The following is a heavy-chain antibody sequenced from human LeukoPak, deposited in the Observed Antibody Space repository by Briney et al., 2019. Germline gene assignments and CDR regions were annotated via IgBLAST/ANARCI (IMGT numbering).Heavy chain of an antibody. D-gene: IGHD2-15*01. V-gene: IGHV1-8*03. Sequence: ASVKVSCKASGYTFTSYDINWVRQATGQGLEWMGWMNPNSGNTGYAQKFQGRVTITRNTSISTAYMELSSLRSEDTAVYYCAVGCSGGSCYLWYYFDYWGQGTLVTVSS. CDR3: AVGCSGGSCYLWYYFDY. CDR1: GYTFTSYD. J-gene: IGHJ4*02. CDR2: MNPNSGNT.